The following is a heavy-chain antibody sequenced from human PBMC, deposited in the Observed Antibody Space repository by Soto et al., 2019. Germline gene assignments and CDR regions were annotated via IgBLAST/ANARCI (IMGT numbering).Heavy chain of an antibody. J-gene: IGHJ6*03. V-gene: IGHV4-39*01. Sequence: QLQLQESGPGLVKPSETLSLTCTVSGGSISSSSYYWGWIRQPPGKGLEWIGSIYYSGSTYYNPSLKSRVTISVDTSKNQFSLKLSSVTAADTAVYYCARIHKGGDAGFYYYMDVWGKGTTVTVSS. CDR3: ARIHKGGDAGFYYYMDV. CDR1: GGSISSSSYY. D-gene: IGHD3-16*01. CDR2: IYYSGST.